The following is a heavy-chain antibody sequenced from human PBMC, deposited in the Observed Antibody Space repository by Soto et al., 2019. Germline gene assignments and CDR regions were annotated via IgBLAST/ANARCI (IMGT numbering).Heavy chain of an antibody. D-gene: IGHD3-22*01. CDR2: INHSGSP. CDR1: GGSFSDYY. J-gene: IGHJ6*02. Sequence: PSETLSLTCAVYGGSFSDYYWSWIRQPPGKGLEWIGEINHSGSPNYNPSLKSRVTISVDTSKNQFSLKLSSVTAADTAVYYCARGTNYWIVVVHAPDYYGMDVWGQGITVTVSS. V-gene: IGHV4-34*01. CDR3: ARGTNYWIVVVHAPDYYGMDV.